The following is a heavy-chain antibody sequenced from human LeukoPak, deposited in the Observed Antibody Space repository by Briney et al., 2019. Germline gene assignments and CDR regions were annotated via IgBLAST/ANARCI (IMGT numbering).Heavy chain of an antibody. V-gene: IGHV4-34*01. D-gene: IGHD1-26*01. CDR3: ARGGVGDYYYYMDV. J-gene: IGHJ6*03. Sequence: SETLSLTCAVYGGSFSGYYWSWIRQPPGKGLEWIGEINHSGSTNYNPSLKSRVTISVDTSKNQFSLKLSSVTAADTAVYYCARGGVGDYYYYMDVWGKGTTVTVSS. CDR1: GGSFSGYY. CDR2: INHSGST.